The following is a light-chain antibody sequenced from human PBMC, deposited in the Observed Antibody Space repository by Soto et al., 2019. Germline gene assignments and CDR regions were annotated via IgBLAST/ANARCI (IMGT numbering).Light chain of an antibody. CDR1: SSDVGGYNY. CDR2: DVS. V-gene: IGLV2-11*01. CDR3: CSYAGSSLV. J-gene: IGLJ2*01. Sequence: QSALTQPRSVSGSPGQSVTISCTGTSSDVGGYNYVSWYQQHPGKAPKLMIYDVSKRPSGVPDRFSGSKSGNTASLTISGLQAEDEADCYCCSYAGSSLVFGGGTKLTVL.